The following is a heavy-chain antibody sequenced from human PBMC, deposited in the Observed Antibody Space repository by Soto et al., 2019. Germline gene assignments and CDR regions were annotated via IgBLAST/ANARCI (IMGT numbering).Heavy chain of an antibody. V-gene: IGHV3-48*02. Sequence: GGSLRLSCAVSGFTFSDYWMSWVRQAPGKGLEWLAYITIRTGNTVYADSVRGRFTISADNAENSVFLQMNSLRDEDTAVYFCVRDRDIYRDMVHADLWGQGTLVTVSS. D-gene: IGHD5-18*01. CDR2: ITIRTGNT. CDR3: VRDRDIYRDMVHADL. J-gene: IGHJ4*01. CDR1: GFTFSDYW.